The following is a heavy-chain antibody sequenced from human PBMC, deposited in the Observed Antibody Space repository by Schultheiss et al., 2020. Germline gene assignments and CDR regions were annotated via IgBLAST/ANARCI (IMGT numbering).Heavy chain of an antibody. CDR1: GGSFSGYY. V-gene: IGHV4-59*01. Sequence: SETLSLTCAVYGGSFSGYYWSWIRQPPGKGLEWIGYISYSGSTNYNPSLKSRVTISVDTSKNQFSLKLSSVTAADTAVYYCAREYYQALHYWGQGTLVTVSS. D-gene: IGHD2-2*01. CDR3: AREYYQALHY. J-gene: IGHJ4*02. CDR2: ISYSGST.